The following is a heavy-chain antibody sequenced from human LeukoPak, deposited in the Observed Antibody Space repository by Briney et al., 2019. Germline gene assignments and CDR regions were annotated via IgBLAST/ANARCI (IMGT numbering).Heavy chain of an antibody. CDR2: INPNSGGT. CDR1: GYTFTDYY. V-gene: IGHV1-2*02. CDR3: ARHIGAAVYYFDY. D-gene: IGHD6-13*01. Sequence: ASVKVSCKASGYTFTDYYLHWVRQAPGQGLEWMGWINPNSGGTIYAQKFQGRVTMTRDTSISTAYMELSRLRSDDSAVYYCARHIGAAVYYFDYWGQGALVTVSS. J-gene: IGHJ4*02.